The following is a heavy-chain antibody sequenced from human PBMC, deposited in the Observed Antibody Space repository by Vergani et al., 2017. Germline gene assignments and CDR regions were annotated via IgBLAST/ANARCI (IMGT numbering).Heavy chain of an antibody. CDR2: IYYSGST. D-gene: IGHD3-10*01. CDR3: ARGGVTMVRGVPDAFDI. CDR1: GGSISSYY. Sequence: QVQLQESGPGLVKPSETLSPTCTVSGGSISSYYWSWIRQPPGKGLEWIGYIYYSGSTNYNPSLKSRVTISVDTSKNQFSLKLSSVTAADTAVYYCARGGVTMVRGVPDAFDIWGQGTMVTVSS. J-gene: IGHJ3*02. V-gene: IGHV4-59*01.